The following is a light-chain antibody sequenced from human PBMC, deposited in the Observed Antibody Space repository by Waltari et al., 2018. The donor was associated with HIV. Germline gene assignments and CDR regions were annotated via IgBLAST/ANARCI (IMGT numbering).Light chain of an antibody. Sequence: SYVLTQPPSVSVAPGQTARISCEGDNLGSKRVHWYQQKPGQAPVLVVYYDTDRPSGIPERFSGSNSGNTATLIISGVEAGDEADYYCHVWDSFSDHRVFGGGTELTVL. J-gene: IGLJ2*01. CDR2: YDT. V-gene: IGLV3-21*02. CDR1: NLGSKR. CDR3: HVWDSFSDHRV.